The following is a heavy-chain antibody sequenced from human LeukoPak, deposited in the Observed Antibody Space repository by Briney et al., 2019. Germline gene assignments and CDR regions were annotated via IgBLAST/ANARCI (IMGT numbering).Heavy chain of an antibody. D-gene: IGHD3-3*01. CDR1: GGSIRGGGYY. CDR2: IYYSGIT. Sequence: SQTLSLTCTVSGGSIRGGGYYWSWIRQHPGKGLEWIGYIYYSGITYYNPSLKSRLTMSVDTSKNQFSLKVSSVTAADTALYYCAGGFLEDAFDIWGQGTMVTVSS. CDR3: AGGFLEDAFDI. V-gene: IGHV4-31*03. J-gene: IGHJ3*02.